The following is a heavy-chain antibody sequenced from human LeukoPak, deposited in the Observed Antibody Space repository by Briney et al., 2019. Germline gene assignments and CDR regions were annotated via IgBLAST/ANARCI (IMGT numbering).Heavy chain of an antibody. D-gene: IGHD1-26*01. Sequence: GGSLRLSCAASGFTFSSYSMNWVRQAPGKGLEWVSYISSSSSTIYYADSVKGRFTISRDNAKNSLYLQMNSLRAEDTAVYYCARARGGSYSGAIDYWGQGTLVTVSS. CDR2: ISSSSSTI. V-gene: IGHV3-48*04. CDR1: GFTFSSYS. CDR3: ARARGGSYSGAIDY. J-gene: IGHJ4*02.